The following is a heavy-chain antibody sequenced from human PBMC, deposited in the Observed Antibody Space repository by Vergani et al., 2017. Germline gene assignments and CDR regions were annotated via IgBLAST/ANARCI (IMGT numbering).Heavy chain of an antibody. J-gene: IGHJ4*02. Sequence: QVQLQESGPGLVKPSETLSLTCTVSGGSISSYYWSWIRQPPGKGLEWIGYIYYSGSTNYNPSLKSRATISVDTSKNQFSLKLSSVTAADTAVYYCAREYYYDSSGYLIFDDWGQGTLVTVSS. D-gene: IGHD3-22*01. CDR3: AREYYYDSSGYLIFDD. CDR2: IYYSGST. V-gene: IGHV4-59*01. CDR1: GGSISSYY.